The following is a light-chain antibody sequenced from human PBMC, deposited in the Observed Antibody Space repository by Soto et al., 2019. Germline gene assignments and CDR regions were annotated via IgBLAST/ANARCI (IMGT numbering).Light chain of an antibody. V-gene: IGKV3-15*01. CDR1: QSVSNK. CDR2: GTS. Sequence: EIVMTQSPGTLSVSPGERATLFCRASQSVSNKLAWYQQKPGQAPRLIIYGTSTRATGIPARFSGSGSGTDFTLTISGLQSEDFAIYYCQQYNKWPQFGGGTKVDIK. CDR3: QQYNKWPQ. J-gene: IGKJ4*02.